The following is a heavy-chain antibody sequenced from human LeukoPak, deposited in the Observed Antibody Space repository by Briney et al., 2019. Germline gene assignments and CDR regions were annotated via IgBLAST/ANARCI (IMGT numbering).Heavy chain of an antibody. D-gene: IGHD5-24*01. Sequence: ASVKVSCKASGYTFTSYGISWVRQAPGQGLEWMGWISAYNGNTNYAQKFQGRVTMTRDTSISTAYMELRSLRSDDTAVYYCARYGRDGYTCDYWGQGTLVTVSS. CDR3: ARYGRDGYTCDY. V-gene: IGHV1-18*01. J-gene: IGHJ4*02. CDR1: GYTFTSYG. CDR2: ISAYNGNT.